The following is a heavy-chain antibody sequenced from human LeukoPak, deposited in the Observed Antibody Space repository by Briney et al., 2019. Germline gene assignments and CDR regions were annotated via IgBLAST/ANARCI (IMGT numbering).Heavy chain of an antibody. V-gene: IGHV1-18*01. Sequence: ASVKVSCKASGYTFTSYGISWMRQAPGQGLEWMGWISAYNGNTNYAQKLQGRVTMTTDTSTSTAYMELRSLRSDDTAVYYCARDRGYNWNQGLIGVDYWGQGTLVTVSS. D-gene: IGHD1-20*01. J-gene: IGHJ4*02. CDR1: GYTFTSYG. CDR2: ISAYNGNT. CDR3: ARDRGYNWNQGLIGVDY.